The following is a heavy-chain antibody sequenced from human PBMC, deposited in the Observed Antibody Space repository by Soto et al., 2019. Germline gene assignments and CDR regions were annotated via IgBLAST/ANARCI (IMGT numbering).Heavy chain of an antibody. J-gene: IGHJ4*02. Sequence: EVQLLESGGGLVQPGGSLRLSCAASGFTFTDYAMTWVRQAPGKGLEWVSGISASSGSTYYTDSVRGRFTISRDNSKNTLFLQMNGLRADDTAVYFCANTWDYVSESYSNPAFDYWGQGTLVTVSS. V-gene: IGHV3-23*01. CDR1: GFTFTDYA. CDR2: ISASSGST. CDR3: ANTWDYVSESYSNPAFDY. D-gene: IGHD3-10*01.